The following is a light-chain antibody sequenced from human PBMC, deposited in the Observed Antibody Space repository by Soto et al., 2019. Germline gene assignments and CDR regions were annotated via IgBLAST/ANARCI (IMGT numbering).Light chain of an antibody. Sequence: EIVLTQSPAILSMSPGERATLSCRASQSVSSYFAWYQQKPGQAPRLLIYDASNRATGVPARFSGSGSGTDFTLTISSLAPEDFAVYYCQQRRYWPVTFGQGTKVDIK. V-gene: IGKV3-11*01. J-gene: IGKJ1*01. CDR2: DAS. CDR1: QSVSSY. CDR3: QQRRYWPVT.